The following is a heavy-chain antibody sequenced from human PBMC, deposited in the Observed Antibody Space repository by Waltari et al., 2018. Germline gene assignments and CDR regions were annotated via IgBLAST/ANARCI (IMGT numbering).Heavy chain of an antibody. CDR2: IYYTGTT. CDR1: GCSTSSYY. CDR3: ARGYYDFWDGYPYYYDY. D-gene: IGHD3-3*01. V-gene: IGHV4-59*01. J-gene: IGHJ4*02. Sequence: QVRLQESGPGLVKPSETLSLTCTVSGCSTSSYYWTWIRQPPGKGLEWVRYIYYTGTTYYNPSLNSRVTMSLDTSRNQFSLRLTSVTAADTAIYYCARGYYDFWDGYPYYYDYWGQGILVTVSS.